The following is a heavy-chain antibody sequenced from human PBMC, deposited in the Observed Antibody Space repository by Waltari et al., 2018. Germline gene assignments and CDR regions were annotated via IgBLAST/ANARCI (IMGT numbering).Heavy chain of an antibody. CDR2: IWYDGSNK. CDR1: GFTFSSYG. CDR3: AREVDYGDYSYFDY. Sequence: QVQLVESGGGVVQPGRSLRLSCAASGFTFSSYGMHWVRQAPGKGLEWVAVIWYDGSNKYYADSVKGRFTISRDNSKNTLYLQMNSLRAEDTAVYYCAREVDYGDYSYFDYWGQGTLVTVSS. V-gene: IGHV3-33*01. D-gene: IGHD4-17*01. J-gene: IGHJ4*02.